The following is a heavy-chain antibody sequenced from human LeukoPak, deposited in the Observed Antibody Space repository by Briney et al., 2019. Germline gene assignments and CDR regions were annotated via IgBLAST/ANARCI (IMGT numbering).Heavy chain of an antibody. CDR1: GFSFSGHW. CDR2: ISPTGSTT. J-gene: IGHJ4*02. CDR3: ARGPNSNWSGLDF. V-gene: IGHV3-74*01. Sequence: YPGGSLRLSCTASGFSFSGHWMHWARQLPGKGLVWVSRISPTGSTTSYADSVKGRFTVSRDNAKNTLYLRVNNLRAEDTVVYYCARGPNSNWSGLDFWGQGTLLTVSS. D-gene: IGHD6-6*01.